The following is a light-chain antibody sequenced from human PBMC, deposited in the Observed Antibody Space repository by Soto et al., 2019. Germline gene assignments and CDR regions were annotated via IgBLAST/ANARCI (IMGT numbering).Light chain of an antibody. CDR2: WAY. J-gene: IGKJ4*01. CDR1: QSVLYSSNNKSY. CDR3: QQYYSTPLT. Sequence: IVMTQSPDSLAVSLGERATINCKSSQSVLYSSNNKSYLAWFQQKPGQPPKLLIYWAYNRESGVPDRFSGSGSGTDFTLSISSLQAGDVAVYYCQQYYSTPLTFGGGTKVEIK. V-gene: IGKV4-1*01.